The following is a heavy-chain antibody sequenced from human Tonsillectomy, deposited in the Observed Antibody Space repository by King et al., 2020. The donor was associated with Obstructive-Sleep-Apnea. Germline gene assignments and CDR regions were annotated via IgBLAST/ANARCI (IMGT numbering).Heavy chain of an antibody. V-gene: IGHV3-23*04. J-gene: IGHJ4*02. Sequence: VQLVESGGGLVQPGGSLRLSCAASGFTFTYYAMGWVRQAPGQGLEWVSSISGSAGSTYYADSLKGRFTISRDNSKNTLYLQMNSLRAEDTAVYYCAKERIYGDYGPGCVSGDYWGQGTLVTVSS. CDR2: ISGSAGST. CDR3: AKERIYGDYGPGCVSGDY. CDR1: GFTFTYYA. D-gene: IGHD4-17*01.